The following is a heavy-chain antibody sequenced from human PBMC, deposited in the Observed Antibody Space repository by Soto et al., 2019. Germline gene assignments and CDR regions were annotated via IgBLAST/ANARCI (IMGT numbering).Heavy chain of an antibody. J-gene: IGHJ5*02. CDR2: ISAYNGNT. D-gene: IGHD2-15*01. CDR1: GYTFTSYG. V-gene: IGHV1-18*01. Sequence: ASVKVSCKASGYTFTSYGISWVRQAHGKGLEWMGWISAYNGNTNYAQKLQGRVTMTTDTSTSTAYMELRSLRSDDTAVYYCARETRHCSGGSCSRWFEPRGQGTLVTVPS. CDR3: ARETRHCSGGSCSRWFEP.